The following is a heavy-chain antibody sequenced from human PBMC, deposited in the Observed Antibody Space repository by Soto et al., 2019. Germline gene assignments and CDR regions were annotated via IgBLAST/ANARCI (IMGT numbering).Heavy chain of an antibody. J-gene: IGHJ3*02. CDR3: ARSRVTADHDAFDI. Sequence: EVQLVESGGGLVKPGGSLRLSCAASGFTFSSYSMNWVRQAPGKGLEWVSSISSSSSYIYYADSVKGRFTISRDNAKNSLYLQMNSLRAEDTAVYYCARSRVTADHDAFDIWGQGTMVTVSS. CDR2: ISSSSSYI. CDR1: GFTFSSYS. D-gene: IGHD2-21*02. V-gene: IGHV3-21*01.